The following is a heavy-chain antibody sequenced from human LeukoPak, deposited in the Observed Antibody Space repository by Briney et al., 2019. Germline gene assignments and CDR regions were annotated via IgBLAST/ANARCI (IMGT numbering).Heavy chain of an antibody. V-gene: IGHV1-69*06. Sequence: SVKVSCKASGGTFSSYAISWVRQAPGQGLEWMGGIIPIFGTANYAQRFQGRVTITADKSTSTAYMELSSLRSEDAAVYYCAREEWNLQYSGYDWTYYFDYWGQGTLVTVSS. CDR2: IIPIFGTA. D-gene: IGHD5-12*01. J-gene: IGHJ4*02. CDR1: GGTFSSYA. CDR3: AREEWNLQYSGYDWTYYFDY.